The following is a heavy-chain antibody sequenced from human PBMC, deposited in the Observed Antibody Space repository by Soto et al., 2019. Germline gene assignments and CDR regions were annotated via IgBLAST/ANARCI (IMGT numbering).Heavy chain of an antibody. Sequence: SETLSLTCTVSGGSISSYYWNWIRQLPGKGLEWIGYIYYTRVTSYNPSLKSRVTMSVDTSKQQFSLKMSSVTAADTAVYFCARAAATGHPVVPDFWGQGALVTVSS. CDR3: ARAAATGHPVVPDF. V-gene: IGHV4-59*06. CDR2: IYYTRVT. J-gene: IGHJ4*02. CDR1: GGSISSYY. D-gene: IGHD6-13*01.